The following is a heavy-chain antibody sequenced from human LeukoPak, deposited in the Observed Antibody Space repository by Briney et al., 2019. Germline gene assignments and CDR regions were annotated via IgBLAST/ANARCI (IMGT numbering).Heavy chain of an antibody. Sequence: ASVKVSCKASGYTFTSYYMHWVRQAPGQGLEWMGIINPSGGSTSYAQKFQGRVTMTRDMSTSKVYMELSSLRSEDTAVYYCASRHLYYYYMDVWGKGTTVTVSS. CDR1: GYTFTSYY. V-gene: IGHV1-46*01. CDR3: ASRHLYYYYMDV. J-gene: IGHJ6*03. CDR2: INPSGGST.